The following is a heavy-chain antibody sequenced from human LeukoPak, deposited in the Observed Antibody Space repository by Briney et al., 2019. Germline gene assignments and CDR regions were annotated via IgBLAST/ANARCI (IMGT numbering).Heavy chain of an antibody. V-gene: IGHV3-21*01. Sequence: PGGSLRLSCAASGFTFSSYAMSWVRQAPGKGLEWVSSIRSSGSYIYYADSVKGRFTISRDNAKNSLYLQMNSLRAEDTAVYYCARGYFQVYYMDVWGKGTTVTVSS. CDR1: GFTFSSYA. CDR2: IRSSGSYI. J-gene: IGHJ6*03. D-gene: IGHD3-10*01. CDR3: ARGYFQVYYMDV.